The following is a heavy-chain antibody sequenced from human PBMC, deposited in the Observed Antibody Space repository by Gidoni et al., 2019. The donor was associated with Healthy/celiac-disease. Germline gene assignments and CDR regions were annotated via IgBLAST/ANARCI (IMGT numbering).Heavy chain of an antibody. V-gene: IGHV3-21*01. CDR3: ARDPSSSWHKGGY. CDR2: ISSSSSYI. CDR1: GFPFSSYS. J-gene: IGHJ4*02. Sequence: EVQLVESGGGLVKPGGSLRLSCAASGFPFSSYSMNWVRQAPGKGLEWVSSISSSSSYIYYADSVKGRFTISRDNAKNSLYLQMNSLRAEDTAVYYCARDPSSSWHKGGYWGQGTLVTVSS. D-gene: IGHD6-13*01.